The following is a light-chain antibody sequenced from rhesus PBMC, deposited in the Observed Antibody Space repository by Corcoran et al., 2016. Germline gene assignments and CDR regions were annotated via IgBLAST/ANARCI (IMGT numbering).Light chain of an antibody. CDR3: QKYSSLPFT. V-gene: IGKV3-53*02. CDR2: GAA. Sequence: GILTQSPATLSLSPGERATLSCRASQSVSSSLAWYQKKPGQPPKLLIGGAASWAPGTPDRFRGSWSGTECTLTISSLEPEDFAVYYCQKYSSLPFTFGPGTKLQIK. CDR1: QSVSSS. J-gene: IGKJ3*01.